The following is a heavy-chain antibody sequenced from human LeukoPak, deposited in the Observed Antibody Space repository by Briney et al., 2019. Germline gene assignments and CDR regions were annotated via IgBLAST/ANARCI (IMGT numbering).Heavy chain of an antibody. CDR2: INPNSGGT. CDR3: ARDESSGWSFDY. Sequence: GASVKVSCKASGYTFTCYYMHWVRQAPGQGLEWMGWINPNSGGTNYAQKFQGRVTMTRDTSISTAYMELSRLRSDDTAVYYCARDESSGWSFDYWGQGTLVTVSS. CDR1: GYTFTCYY. D-gene: IGHD6-13*01. V-gene: IGHV1-2*02. J-gene: IGHJ4*02.